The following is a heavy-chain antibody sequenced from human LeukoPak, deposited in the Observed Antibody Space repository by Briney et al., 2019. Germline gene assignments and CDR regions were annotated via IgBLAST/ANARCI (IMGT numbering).Heavy chain of an antibody. CDR2: ISSSSLYI. CDR3: ASEHSGNYYRPFDY. D-gene: IGHD1-26*01. Sequence: NPGGSLRLSCAASAFTFSTYSMNWVRQAPGKGLEWVSSISSSSLYIYYADSVKGRFTISRDNAKNSLYLQMNSLRAEDTAVYYCASEHSGNYYRPFDYWGQGTLVTVSS. CDR1: AFTFSTYS. V-gene: IGHV3-21*01. J-gene: IGHJ4*02.